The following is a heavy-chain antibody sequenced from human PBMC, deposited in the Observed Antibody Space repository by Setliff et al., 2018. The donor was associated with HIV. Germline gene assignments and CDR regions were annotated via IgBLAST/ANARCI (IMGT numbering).Heavy chain of an antibody. CDR2: VHYTGST. CDR3: GRTWEDRFGFGLGQFDP. Sequence: KTSETLSRTCSVSGGAISSTSYYWGWIRQPPGKGLGWIGSVHYTGSTQYNPSLKSRLTMSADKSNNQFSLRLTSVTATDSAVYYCGRTWEDRFGFGLGQFDPWDQGTLVTGSS. V-gene: IGHV4-39*07. CDR1: GGAISSTSYY. J-gene: IGHJ5*01. D-gene: IGHD3-16*01.